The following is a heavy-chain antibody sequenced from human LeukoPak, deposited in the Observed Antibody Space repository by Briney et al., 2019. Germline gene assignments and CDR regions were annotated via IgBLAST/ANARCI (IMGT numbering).Heavy chain of an antibody. Sequence: PGGSLRLSCAASGFTFSDYYMSWIRQAPGKGLEWVSYISGSGSTIYYADSVKGRFTISRDNAKNSLYLQMNSLRAEDTAVYYCARAEGLVVVAATIDYWGQGTLVTVSS. D-gene: IGHD2-15*01. CDR1: GFTFSDYY. J-gene: IGHJ4*02. V-gene: IGHV3-11*04. CDR2: ISGSGSTI. CDR3: ARAEGLVVVAATIDY.